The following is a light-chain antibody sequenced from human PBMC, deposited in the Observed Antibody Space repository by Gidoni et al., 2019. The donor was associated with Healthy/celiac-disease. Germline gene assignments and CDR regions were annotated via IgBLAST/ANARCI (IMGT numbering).Light chain of an antibody. CDR1: QSVSSN. Sequence: PATLSVSPGERATLSCRASQSVSSNLAWYQQKPGQAPRLLIYGASTRATGIPARFSGSGSGTEFTLTISSLQSEDFAVYYCQQYNNWPLTFGGGTKVEIK. CDR2: GAS. CDR3: QQYNNWPLT. V-gene: IGKV3-15*01. J-gene: IGKJ4*01.